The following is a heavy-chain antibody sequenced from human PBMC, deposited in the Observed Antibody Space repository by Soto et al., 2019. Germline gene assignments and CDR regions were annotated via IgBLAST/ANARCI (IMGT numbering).Heavy chain of an antibody. CDR2: ITANGGST. J-gene: IGHJ6*02. CDR3: ASLGVGDWANYYYYYGMDV. D-gene: IGHD2-21*02. V-gene: IGHV3-23*01. CDR1: GFTFSVYA. Sequence: GGSLRLSCAATGFTFSVYAMTWVRQAPGKGLEWVSAITANGGSTYSADSVKGRFTISRDNSKNTLFLQMNSLRAEDTAVYYCASLGVGDWANYYYYYGMDVWGQGTTVTVS.